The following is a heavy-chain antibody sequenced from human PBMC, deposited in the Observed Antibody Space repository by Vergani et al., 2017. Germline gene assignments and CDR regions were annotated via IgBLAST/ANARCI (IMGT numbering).Heavy chain of an antibody. Sequence: QVQLVQSGAEVRKPGSSVKVSCRASGGTFGTYTINWVRQAPGQGLQWMGRVTPLFGRPDFAQEFKGRVTMTADKDTSTAFMELASLTSDDTAVYFCARGTSGYIPNWGQGSLVSVSS. CDR3: ARGTSGYIPN. CDR1: GGTFGTYT. J-gene: IGHJ4*02. V-gene: IGHV1-69*04. D-gene: IGHD3-3*01. CDR2: VTPLFGRP.